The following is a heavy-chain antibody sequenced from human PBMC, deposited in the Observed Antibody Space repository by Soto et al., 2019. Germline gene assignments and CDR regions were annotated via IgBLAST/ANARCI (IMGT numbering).Heavy chain of an antibody. Sequence: PGGSLRLSCAASGFTFSSSTMNWVRQAPGKGLEWISSISGSGFKKYYADSVKGRFTISRDNSKSTVYLELNNLSAEDTAVYHCAKNQGVELVPLATVDWFDPWGQGSVVTVSS. J-gene: IGHJ5*02. D-gene: IGHD1-26*01. CDR1: GFTFSSST. CDR3: AKNQGVELVPLATVDWFDP. V-gene: IGHV3-23*01. CDR2: ISGSGFKK.